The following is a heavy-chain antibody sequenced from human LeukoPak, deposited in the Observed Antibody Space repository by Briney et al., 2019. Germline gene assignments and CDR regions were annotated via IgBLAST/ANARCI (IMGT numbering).Heavy chain of an antibody. Sequence: GGSLRLSCTASGFTFGDYAMSWVRQAPGKGLEWVAVIWYDGSNKYYADSVKGRFTISRDNSKNTLYLQMNSLRAEDTAVYYCARDAVYSSSWQYYWGQGTLVTVSS. V-gene: IGHV3-33*01. D-gene: IGHD6-13*01. CDR1: GFTFGDYA. CDR2: IWYDGSNK. CDR3: ARDAVYSSSWQYY. J-gene: IGHJ4*02.